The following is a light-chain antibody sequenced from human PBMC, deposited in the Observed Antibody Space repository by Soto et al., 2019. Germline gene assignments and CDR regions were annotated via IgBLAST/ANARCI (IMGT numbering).Light chain of an antibody. CDR1: SSDVGGYNY. V-gene: IGLV2-11*01. J-gene: IGLJ1*01. CDR3: CSYAGRYYLDV. CDR2: DVS. Sequence: QSALTQPRSVSGSPGQSVTISCPGTSSDVGGYNYVSWYQQHPGKAPKGMIYDVSKRPSGVPDRFSGSKSGNTASLTISGRQAEDEADYSCCSYAGRYYLDVFGTGTKLTVL.